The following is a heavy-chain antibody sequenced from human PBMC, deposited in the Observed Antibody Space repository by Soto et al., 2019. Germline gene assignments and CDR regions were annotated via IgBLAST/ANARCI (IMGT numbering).Heavy chain of an antibody. CDR2: IYYNWST. CDR1: GGSLSRYY. D-gene: IGHD3-9*01. V-gene: IGHV4-59*01. Sequence: QVQLQESGPGLVKPSETLSLTCTVSGGSLSRYYWSWIRQPPGKGLEWIGHIYYNWSTNYNPSLKSRVTISVDTSKNHFSLKLSSMTAADTAVYYCARIGDILTGYAFDYWGQGTLVTVSS. CDR3: ARIGDILTGYAFDY. J-gene: IGHJ4*02.